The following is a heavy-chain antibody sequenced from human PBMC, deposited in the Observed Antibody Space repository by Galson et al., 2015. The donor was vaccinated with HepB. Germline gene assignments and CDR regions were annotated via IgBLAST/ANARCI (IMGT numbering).Heavy chain of an antibody. CDR1: GFTFSSYG. V-gene: IGHV3-23*01. Sequence: SLRLSCAASGFTFSSYGMHWVRQAPGKGLEWVSGVSGSGGSTYYADSVKGRFTISRDNSKNTLSLQMNSLTDEDTAVYYCAKDFRYALISQFFDSWGQGTLVTVSS. J-gene: IGHJ4*02. CDR3: AKDFRYALISQFFDS. CDR2: VSGSGGST. D-gene: IGHD2-8*01.